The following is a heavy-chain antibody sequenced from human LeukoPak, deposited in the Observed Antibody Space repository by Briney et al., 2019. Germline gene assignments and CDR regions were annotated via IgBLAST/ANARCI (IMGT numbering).Heavy chain of an antibody. CDR1: DFTFSAYT. D-gene: IGHD4-17*01. V-gene: IGHV3-21*06. CDR2: ISSSRTYI. J-gene: IGHJ4*02. CDR3: ARDSDYGDYFDH. Sequence: GGSLRLSCAASDFTFSAYTVNWIRRSPGKGLEWVSSISSSRTYIYYAGSVKGRFTISRDNAKNSLYLQMHSLRAEDTTLYFCARDSDYGDYFDHWGQGTLVTVSS.